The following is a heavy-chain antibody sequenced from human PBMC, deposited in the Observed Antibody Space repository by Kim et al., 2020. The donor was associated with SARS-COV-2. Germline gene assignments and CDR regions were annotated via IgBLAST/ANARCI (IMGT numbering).Heavy chain of an antibody. D-gene: IGHD2-21*02. CDR3: AKDGVVDCGGACYRFDD. V-gene: IGHV3-23*01. CDR2: ITSGGSA. CDR1: GFTFNRFA. Sequence: GGSLRLSCAASGFTFNRFALSWVRQAPGKGLEWVSGITSGGSAYYADSVKGRFTISRDNSKNTLYLQMNSLRAQDTAVYYCAKDGVVDCGGACYRFDDWGQGTLVTVAS. J-gene: IGHJ4*02.